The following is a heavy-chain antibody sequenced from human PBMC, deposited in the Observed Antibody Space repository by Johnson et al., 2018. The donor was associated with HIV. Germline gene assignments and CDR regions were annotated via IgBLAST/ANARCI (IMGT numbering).Heavy chain of an antibody. Sequence: QVQLVESGGGVVQPGRSLRLSCAASGFTFSSYAMHWVRQAPGKGLEWVAVISYDGSNKYYAYSVKVRFTISRDNSKNTLYLQMNSLRAEDTAVYYCARVRRSGTYYVDAFDIWGQGTMVTVSS. CDR2: ISYDGSNK. CDR1: GFTFSSYA. J-gene: IGHJ3*02. V-gene: IGHV3-30*04. D-gene: IGHD1-26*01. CDR3: ARVRRSGTYYVDAFDI.